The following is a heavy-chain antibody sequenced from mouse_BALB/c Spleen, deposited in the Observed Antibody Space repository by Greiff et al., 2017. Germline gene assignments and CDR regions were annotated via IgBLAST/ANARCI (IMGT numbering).Heavy chain of an antibody. J-gene: IGHJ4*01. CDR2: ISSGGSYT. CDR1: GFTFSSYG. CDR3: AREGGNYDYAMDD. V-gene: IGHV5-6*01. Sequence: EVQLVESGGDLVKPGGSLKLSCAASGFTFSSYGMSWVRQTPDKRLEWVATISSGGSYTYYPDSVKGRFTISRDNAKNTLYLQMSSLKSEDTAMYYCAREGGNYDYAMDDWGQGTSVTVSS. D-gene: IGHD2-1*01.